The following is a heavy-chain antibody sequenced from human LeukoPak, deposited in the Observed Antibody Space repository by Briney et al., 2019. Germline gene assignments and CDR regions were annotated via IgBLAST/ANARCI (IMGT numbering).Heavy chain of an antibody. Sequence: ASVKVSCKVSGYTLTELSMHWVRQAPGKGLEWMGGFDPEDGETIYAQKFQGRVTMTEDTSTDTAYMELSSLRAEDTAVYYCARDMVGYCSGGSCYGAFDYWGQGTLVTVSS. CDR1: GYTLTELS. V-gene: IGHV1-24*01. CDR2: FDPEDGET. D-gene: IGHD2-15*01. CDR3: ARDMVGYCSGGSCYGAFDY. J-gene: IGHJ4*02.